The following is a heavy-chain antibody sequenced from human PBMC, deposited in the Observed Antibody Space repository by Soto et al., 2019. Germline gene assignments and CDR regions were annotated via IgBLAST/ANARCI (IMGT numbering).Heavy chain of an antibody. CDR1: GGSVSSGSYY. J-gene: IGHJ3*02. CDR2: IYYSGST. CDR3: ARDLAAATLYDAFDI. D-gene: IGHD6-13*01. Sequence: PSETLSLTCTVSGGSVSSGSYYWSWIRQPPGKGLEWIGYIYYSGSTNYNPSLKSRVTISVDTSKNQFSLKLSSVTAADTAVYYCARDLAAATLYDAFDIWGQGTMVTVSS. V-gene: IGHV4-61*01.